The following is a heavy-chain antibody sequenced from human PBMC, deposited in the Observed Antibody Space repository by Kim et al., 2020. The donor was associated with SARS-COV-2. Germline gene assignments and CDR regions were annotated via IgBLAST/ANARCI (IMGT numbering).Heavy chain of an antibody. Sequence: SETLSLTCTVSGGSISSFYWNWIRQPPGKGLEWIGYIYPSGSTNYNPSLKSRATMSLDTSKNQFSLTLSSVTAADTAVYYCARVTCTSTSCSKRGAFDIWGQGTMVTVSS. CDR1: GGSISSFY. J-gene: IGHJ3*02. D-gene: IGHD2-2*01. CDR3: ARVTCTSTSCSKRGAFDI. CDR2: IYPSGST. V-gene: IGHV4-59*13.